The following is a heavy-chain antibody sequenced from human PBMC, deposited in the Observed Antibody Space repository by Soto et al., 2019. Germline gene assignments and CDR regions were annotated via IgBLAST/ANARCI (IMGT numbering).Heavy chain of an antibody. CDR2: IHSDGSST. CDR3: ARGDRGAFDL. CDR1: GFTVSSDY. V-gene: IGHV3-74*01. Sequence: GGSLRLSCAASGFTVSSDYMSWVRQAPGMGLVWVSRIHSDGSSTTYADSVKGRFTISRDNARNTLYLQMNSLRAEDTAVYYCARGDRGAFDLWGQGTVVTVSS. J-gene: IGHJ3*01. D-gene: IGHD1-26*01.